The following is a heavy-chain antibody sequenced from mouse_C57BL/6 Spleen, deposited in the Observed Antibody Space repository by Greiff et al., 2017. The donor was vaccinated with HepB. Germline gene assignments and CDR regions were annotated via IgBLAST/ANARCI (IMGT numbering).Heavy chain of an antibody. V-gene: IGHV6-3*01. J-gene: IGHJ1*03. Sequence: EVKLVESGGGLVQPGGSMKLSCVASGFTFSNYWMNWVRQSPEKGLEWVAQIRLKSDNYATHYAESVKGRFTISRDDSKSSVYLQMNNLRAEDTGIYYCTGGNGWYFDVWGTGTTVTVSS. CDR3: TGGNGWYFDV. CDR2: IRLKSDNYAT. CDR1: GFTFSNYW. D-gene: IGHD2-1*01.